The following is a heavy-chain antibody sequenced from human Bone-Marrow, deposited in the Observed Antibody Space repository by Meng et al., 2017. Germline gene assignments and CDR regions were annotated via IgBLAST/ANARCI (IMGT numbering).Heavy chain of an antibody. D-gene: IGHD3-3*01. J-gene: IGHJ6*02. CDR1: GGSFSGYY. CDR3: ARVSRDCDFLGPYGMDV. V-gene: IGHV4-34*01. Sequence: SETLSLTCAVYGGSFSGYYWSWIRQPPGKGLEWIGEINHSGSTNYNPSLKSRVTISVDTSKNQFSLKLSSVTAADTAVYYWARVSRDCDFLGPYGMDVWGQGTTVTAP. CDR2: INHSGST.